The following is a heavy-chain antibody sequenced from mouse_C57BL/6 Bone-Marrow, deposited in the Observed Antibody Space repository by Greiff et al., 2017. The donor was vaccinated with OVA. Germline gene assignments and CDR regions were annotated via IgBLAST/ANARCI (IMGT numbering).Heavy chain of an antibody. CDR2: IDPSDSET. CDR3: ALGYGKEFAY. D-gene: IGHD2-1*01. V-gene: IGHV1-52*01. CDR1: GYTFTSYW. Sequence: VQLQQSGAELVRPGSSVKLSCKASGYTFTSYWMHWVKQRPIQGLEWIGNIDPSDSETHYNQKFKDKATLTVDKSSSTAYMQLSSLTSEDSAVYYCALGYGKEFAYWGQGTLVTVSA. J-gene: IGHJ3*01.